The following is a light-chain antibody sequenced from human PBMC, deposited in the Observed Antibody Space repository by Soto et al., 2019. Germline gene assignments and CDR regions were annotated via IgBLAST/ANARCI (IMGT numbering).Light chain of an antibody. Sequence: IQLTQSPASLSASLGDRVTITCRASQDIAIYLAWYQQKPGEAPKPLIYAASTLYGGVPSRFRGSGSGTDFALTITSLQAEDFATYYCQQLRMYPSTFGGGTKVDIK. J-gene: IGKJ4*01. CDR3: QQLRMYPST. CDR1: QDIAIY. CDR2: AAS. V-gene: IGKV1-9*01.